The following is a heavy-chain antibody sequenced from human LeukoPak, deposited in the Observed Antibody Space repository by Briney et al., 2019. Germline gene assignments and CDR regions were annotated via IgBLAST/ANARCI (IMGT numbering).Heavy chain of an antibody. CDR1: GDSFSSGNYY. V-gene: IGHV4-34*01. Sequence: SETLSLTCSVSGDSFSSGNYYWSWIRQPPGKGLEWIGEINHSGSTNYNPSLKSRVTISVDTSKNQFSLKLSSVTAADTAVYYCARGNTLIVVVPAANRKRYYFDYWGQGTLVTVSS. J-gene: IGHJ4*02. CDR3: ARGNTLIVVVPAANRKRYYFDY. CDR2: INHSGST. D-gene: IGHD2-2*01.